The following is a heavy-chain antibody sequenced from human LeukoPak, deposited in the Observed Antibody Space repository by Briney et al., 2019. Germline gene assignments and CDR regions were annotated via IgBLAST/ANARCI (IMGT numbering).Heavy chain of an antibody. D-gene: IGHD4-17*01. J-gene: IGHJ4*02. CDR3: ARDLYGDYSFDY. V-gene: IGHV3-48*02. Sequence: PGGSLRLSCAASGFTFTTYSMNWVRQAPGKGLEWVSYISGSTSNIKYADSVMGRLTISRDNAKNSLCLQMNSLRDEDTAVYYCARDLYGDYSFDYWGQGTLVTVSS. CDR1: GFTFTTYS. CDR2: ISGSTSNI.